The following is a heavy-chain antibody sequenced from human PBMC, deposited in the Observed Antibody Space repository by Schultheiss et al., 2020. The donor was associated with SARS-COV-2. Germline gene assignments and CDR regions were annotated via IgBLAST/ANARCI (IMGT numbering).Heavy chain of an antibody. J-gene: IGHJ4*02. CDR3: TTDRNYGDTGY. D-gene: IGHD4-17*01. V-gene: IGHV3-30-3*01. Sequence: GGSLRLSCAASGFTFSNYWMHWVRQAPGKGLEWVAVISYDGSNKYYADSVKGRFTISRDNAKNSLYLQMNSLKTEDTAVYYCTTDRNYGDTGYWGQGTLVTVAS. CDR1: GFTFSNYW. CDR2: ISYDGSNK.